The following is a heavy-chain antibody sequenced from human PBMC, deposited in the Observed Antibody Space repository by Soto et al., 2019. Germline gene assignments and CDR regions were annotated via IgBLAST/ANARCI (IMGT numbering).Heavy chain of an antibody. J-gene: IGHJ4*02. CDR1: GFTFSSYG. CDR2: ISYDGSNK. V-gene: IGHV3-30*18. D-gene: IGHD3-22*01. CDR3: AKEPSSRGNYYFDY. Sequence: GGSLRLSCAASGFTFSSYGMHWVRQAPGKGLEWVAVISYDGSNKYYADSVKGRFTISRDNSKNTLYLQMNSLRAEDTAVYYCAKEPSSRGNYYFDYWGQGTLVTVSS.